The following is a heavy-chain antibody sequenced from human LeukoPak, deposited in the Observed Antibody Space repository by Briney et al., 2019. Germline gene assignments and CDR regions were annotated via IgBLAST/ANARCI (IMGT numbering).Heavy chain of an antibody. CDR2: IRYDGSNK. V-gene: IGHV3-30*02. J-gene: IGHJ4*02. CDR3: AKEQWSYSLFDY. CDR1: GFTFSSYG. Sequence: GGSLRLSCAASGFTFSSYGMHWVRQAPGKGLEWVALIRYDGSNKYYADSVKGRFTISRDNSKNTLYLQMNSLRAEDTAVYYCAKEQWSYSLFDYWGQGTLVTVSS. D-gene: IGHD1-26*01.